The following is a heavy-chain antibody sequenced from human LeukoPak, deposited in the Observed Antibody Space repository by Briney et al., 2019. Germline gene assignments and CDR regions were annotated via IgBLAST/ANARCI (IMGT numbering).Heavy chain of an antibody. CDR3: ARLSKGRYFDYIFES. V-gene: IGHV4-39*01. CDR2: IYYTGST. CDR1: GDSVISTTYY. Sequence: SETLSLTCTVSGDSVISTTYYWGWIRQPPGKGLEWMANIYYTGSTYSNPSLKSRVSMSVDTSKNQFSLKMSSLTAADTAVYFCARLSKGRYFDYIFESWGQGTLVTVSS. D-gene: IGHD3-9*01. J-gene: IGHJ4*02.